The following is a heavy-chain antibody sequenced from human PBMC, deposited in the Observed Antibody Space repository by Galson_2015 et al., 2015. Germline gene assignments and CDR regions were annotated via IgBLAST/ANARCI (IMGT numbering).Heavy chain of an antibody. CDR1: GGSLSGYY. CDR2: INHRGST. J-gene: IGHJ4*02. D-gene: IGHD5-18*01. CDR3: ARGSRMDTAMVLSY. V-gene: IGHV4-34*01. Sequence: SETLSLTCAVYGGSLSGYYWSWIRQPPGKGLEWIGEINHRGSTNHNPSLKSRVTISVDTSKNQFSLKLSSVTAADMAVYYCARGSRMDTAMVLSYWGQGTLVTISS.